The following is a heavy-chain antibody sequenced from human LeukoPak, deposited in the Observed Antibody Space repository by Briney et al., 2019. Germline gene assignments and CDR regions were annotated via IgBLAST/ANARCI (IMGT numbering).Heavy chain of an antibody. Sequence: GASVKVSCKASGYTFTSYGISWVRQAPGQGLEWMGWISAYNGNTNYAQKLQGRVTMTTDTSTSTAYMELSSLRSEDTAVYYCARDRRAVLRFLEWLGLDIWGQGTMVTVSS. CDR3: ARDRRAVLRFLEWLGLDI. D-gene: IGHD3-3*01. J-gene: IGHJ3*02. CDR1: GYTFTSYG. V-gene: IGHV1-18*01. CDR2: ISAYNGNT.